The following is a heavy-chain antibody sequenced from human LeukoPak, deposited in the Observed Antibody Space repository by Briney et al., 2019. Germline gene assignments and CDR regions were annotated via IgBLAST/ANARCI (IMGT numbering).Heavy chain of an antibody. CDR3: AREDCRSDRCYQAFYI. J-gene: IGHJ3*02. CDR1: VDTP. Sequence: ASVKASCKTSVDTPLHWVRQAPGQRLEYMGWISPNSGSAKFQGRATMTRDTSISTVYMELSSLTSDDTAMYYCAREDCRSDRCYQAFYIWGQGTLVTVSP. CDR2: ISPNSGSA. V-gene: IGHV1-2*02. D-gene: IGHD3-16*02.